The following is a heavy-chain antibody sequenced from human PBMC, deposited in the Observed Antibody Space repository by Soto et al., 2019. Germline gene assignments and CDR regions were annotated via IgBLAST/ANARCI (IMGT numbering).Heavy chain of an antibody. V-gene: IGHV1-2*02. CDR2: INPKTDDT. CDR1: GYTSTLFY. J-gene: IGHJ4*02. CDR3: ARDGGAYGDYDY. Sequence: ASVKVSCKASGYTSTLFYIHWVRQAPGQGLEWMGWINPKTDDTNYGQNFQGRVTMTRDTSISTLYMELRRLTSDDTAVYYCARDGGAYGDYDYWGQGTPVTVSS. D-gene: IGHD4-17*01.